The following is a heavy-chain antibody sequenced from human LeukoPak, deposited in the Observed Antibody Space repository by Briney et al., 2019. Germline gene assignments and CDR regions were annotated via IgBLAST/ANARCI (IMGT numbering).Heavy chain of an antibody. D-gene: IGHD3-22*01. J-gene: IGHJ3*02. CDR3: ARDNRYYYDSSGTGDAFDI. CDR2: IKQGGSEK. V-gene: IGHV3-7*01. Sequence: PSGGSLRLSCAASGFTFSSYWMSWVRQAPGKGLEWVANIKQGGSEKYYVDSVKGRFTISRDNAKNSLYLQMNSLRAEDTAVYYCARDNRYYYDSSGTGDAFDIWGQGTMVTVSS. CDR1: GFTFSSYW.